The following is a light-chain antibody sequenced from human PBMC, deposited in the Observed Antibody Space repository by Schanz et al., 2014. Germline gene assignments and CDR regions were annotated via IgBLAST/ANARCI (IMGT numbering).Light chain of an antibody. CDR1: QTVSNNY. CDR3: QQRSNWPPLT. V-gene: IGKV3D-20*02. J-gene: IGKJ4*01. CDR2: GAS. Sequence: EIVLTQSPGTLSLSPGERATLSCRASQTVSNNYLAWYQQKPGQAPRLLIYGASSRATGIPDRFRGSGSGTDFTLTISRLEPEDFAVYYCQQRSNWPPLTFGGGTKVEIK.